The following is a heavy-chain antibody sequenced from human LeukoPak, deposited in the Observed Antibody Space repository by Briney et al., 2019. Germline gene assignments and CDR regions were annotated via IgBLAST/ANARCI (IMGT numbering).Heavy chain of an antibody. CDR1: GGSISSGGYY. CDR2: IYYSGST. D-gene: IGHD3-3*01. J-gene: IGHJ4*02. V-gene: IGHV4-31*03. Sequence: PSETLSLTCTVSGGSISSGGYYWSWIRQHPGKGLEWIGYIYYSGSTYYNPSLKSRVTISVDTSKNQFSLKLSSVTAADTAIYYCARGLKDDFWSGYFRFDYWGQGTLVTVSS. CDR3: ARGLKDDFWSGYFRFDY.